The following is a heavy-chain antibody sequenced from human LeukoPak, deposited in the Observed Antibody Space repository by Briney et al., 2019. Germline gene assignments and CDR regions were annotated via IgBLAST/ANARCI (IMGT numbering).Heavy chain of an antibody. CDR2: IKQDGSER. Sequence: GGSLRLSCAASGFTFTSYWMSWVRQAPGKGPEWVANIKQDGSERYYVDSVKGRFTISRDNAKNSLYLQMNSLRAEDTAVYYCARVYHSSSGRAIDYWGQGTLVTVSS. CDR3: ARVYHSSSGRAIDY. V-gene: IGHV3-7*01. D-gene: IGHD6-6*01. CDR1: GFTFTSYW. J-gene: IGHJ4*02.